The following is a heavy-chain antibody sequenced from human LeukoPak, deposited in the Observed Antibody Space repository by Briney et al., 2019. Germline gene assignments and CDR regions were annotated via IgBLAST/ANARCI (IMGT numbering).Heavy chain of an antibody. CDR2: IYYSGST. D-gene: IGHD6-19*01. CDR1: GGSISSYY. J-gene: IGHJ3*02. Sequence: PSETLSLTCTVSGGSISSYYWSWIRQPPGKGLEWIGYIYYSGSTNYNPSLKSRVTISVDTSKNQFSLKLSSVTAADTAVYYCARGGAVACSEQAFDIWGQGTMVTVSS. V-gene: IGHV4-59*01. CDR3: ARGGAVACSEQAFDI.